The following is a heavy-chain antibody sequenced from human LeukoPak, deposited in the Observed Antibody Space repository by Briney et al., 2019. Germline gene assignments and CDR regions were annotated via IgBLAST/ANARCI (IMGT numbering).Heavy chain of an antibody. Sequence: IIPFFRTANYAQKFHGRVTITTDESTSTAYMELSSLRSEDTAVYYCASHNWGSSYYFDYWGQGTLVTVPS. CDR3: ASHNWGSSYYFDY. V-gene: IGHV1-69*05. J-gene: IGHJ4*02. D-gene: IGHD7-27*01. CDR2: IIPFFRTA.